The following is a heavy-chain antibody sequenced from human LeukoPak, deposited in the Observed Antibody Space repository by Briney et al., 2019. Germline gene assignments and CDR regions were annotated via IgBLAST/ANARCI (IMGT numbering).Heavy chain of an antibody. CDR3: AKSRGPPPYYFDY. Sequence: GGSLSLSCAASGFTFSSYAMGWVRQAPGKGLEWVSAISGSGGSTYYADSVKGRFTISRDNSKNTLYLQMNSLRAEDTAVYYCAKSRGPPPYYFDYWGQGTLVTVSS. J-gene: IGHJ4*02. V-gene: IGHV3-23*01. CDR1: GFTFSSYA. CDR2: ISGSGGST. D-gene: IGHD6-19*01.